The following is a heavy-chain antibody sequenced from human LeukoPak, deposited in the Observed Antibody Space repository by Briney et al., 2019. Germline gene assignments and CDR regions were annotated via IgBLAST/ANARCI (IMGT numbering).Heavy chain of an antibody. Sequence: ASVKVSCKASGYSFTTYAISWVRQAPGQGLEWMGWIDTNTGNPTYAQGFRGRFVFSFDTSVSTAYLQIYSLEPEDTAVYFCARGRSSPGIDYWGLGTQVTVSS. V-gene: IGHV7-4-1*01. CDR3: ARGRSSPGIDY. J-gene: IGHJ4*02. CDR1: GYSFTTYA. D-gene: IGHD1-26*01. CDR2: IDTNTGNP.